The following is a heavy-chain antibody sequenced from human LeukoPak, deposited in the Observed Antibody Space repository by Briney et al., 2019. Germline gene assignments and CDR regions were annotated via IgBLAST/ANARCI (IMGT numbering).Heavy chain of an antibody. Sequence: ASVKVSCKASGFTFTSYYMHWVRQAPGHGLEGMGIINPSGGSTSYPQKFQGRVTMTRDTSTSTVYMELSSLRSEDTAVYYCACVVRGAFDIWGQGTLVTVSS. J-gene: IGHJ3*02. D-gene: IGHD2-21*01. CDR2: INPSGGST. CDR3: ACVVRGAFDI. CDR1: GFTFTSYY. V-gene: IGHV1-46*03.